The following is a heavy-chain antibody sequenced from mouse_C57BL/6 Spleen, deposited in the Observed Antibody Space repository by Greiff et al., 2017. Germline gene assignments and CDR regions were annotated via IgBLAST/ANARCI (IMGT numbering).Heavy chain of an antibody. D-gene: IGHD1-1*01. CDR3: ARERGLYYGSSPYYFDY. CDR1: GYTFTSYG. J-gene: IGHJ2*01. CDR2: IYPRSGNT. V-gene: IGHV1-81*01. Sequence: QVQLQQSGAELARPGASVKLSCKASGYTFTSYGISWVKQRTGQGLEWIGEIYPRSGNTYYNEKFKGKATLTADKSSSTAYMELRSLTSEDSAVYFCARERGLYYGSSPYYFDYWGQGTTLTVSS.